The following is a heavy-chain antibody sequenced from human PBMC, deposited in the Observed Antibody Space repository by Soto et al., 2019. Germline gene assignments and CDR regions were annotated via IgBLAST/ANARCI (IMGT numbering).Heavy chain of an antibody. J-gene: IGHJ6*02. CDR3: ARAASSIAARPSLYYYGMDV. Sequence: QVQLVQSGAEVKKPGSSVKVSCKASGGTFSSYAISWVRQAPGQGLEWMGGIIPSFGTANYAQKFQGRVTFTEDESTTTAYMELRSLRSGDAAVYYCARAASSIAARPSLYYYGMDVWGQGTTVTVSS. CDR1: GGTFSSYA. CDR2: IIPSFGTA. D-gene: IGHD6-6*01. V-gene: IGHV1-69*12.